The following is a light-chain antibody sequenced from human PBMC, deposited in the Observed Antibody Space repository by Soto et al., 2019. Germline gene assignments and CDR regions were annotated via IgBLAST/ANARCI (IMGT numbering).Light chain of an antibody. CDR3: AAWDASLSGYV. CDR2: RNN. V-gene: IGLV1-47*01. Sequence: SVLTQPPSASSTPWQRVAISCSGSSCNIGSNYVYRYQQLPGTAPKLLIYRNNQRPSGAPDRFSGSKSGTSASLAISGLRSEDEADYYCAAWDASLSGYVFGSGTKVTVL. CDR1: SCNIGSNY. J-gene: IGLJ1*01.